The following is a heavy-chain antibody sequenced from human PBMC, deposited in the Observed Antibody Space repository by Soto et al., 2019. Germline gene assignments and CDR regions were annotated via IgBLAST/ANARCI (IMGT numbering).Heavy chain of an antibody. CDR2: VFYTGFT. D-gene: IGHD1-20*01. J-gene: IGHJ4*02. V-gene: IGHV4-39*01. CDR1: GASISGSYYY. CDR3: ATSQKGYNWNYFDH. Sequence: SETLSLTCAVSGASISGSYYYWAWLRQSPGKGPEWIGSVFYTGFTSYNPSPESRVSVSVDTSKSQFSLKLSAVTAADTAVYYCATSQKGYNWNYFDHWGQGALVTVSS.